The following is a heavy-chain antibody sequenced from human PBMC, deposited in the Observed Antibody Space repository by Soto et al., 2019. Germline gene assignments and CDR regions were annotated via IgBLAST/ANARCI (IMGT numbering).Heavy chain of an antibody. CDR1: GFRFGDYA. CDR2: ISYDGRHT. V-gene: IGHV3-30*03. J-gene: IGHJ6*02. Sequence: QVQLVESGGSVGQSGRSLRLSCVTSGFRFGDYAMHWVRQAPGKGLEWVAVISYDGRHTYYADSVKGRFTISRDNSRNTLSLQMNSLRDDTAVYYCARDRVWSRMRVYGMDVWGRGTTVTVSS. CDR3: ARDRVWSRMRVYGMDV. D-gene: IGHD3-3*01.